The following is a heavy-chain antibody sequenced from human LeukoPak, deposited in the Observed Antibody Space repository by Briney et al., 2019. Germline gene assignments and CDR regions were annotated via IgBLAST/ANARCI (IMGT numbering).Heavy chain of an antibody. Sequence: SETLSLTCTVSGGSFSSYYWSWIRQPPGKGLDWIGYIYYSGSTNYNPSLKSRVTISVDTSKNQFSLKLSSVTAADTAVYYCAREYNSSRYFDSWGQGTLVTVSS. V-gene: IGHV4-59*12. J-gene: IGHJ4*02. D-gene: IGHD6-13*01. CDR2: IYYSGST. CDR3: AREYNSSRYFDS. CDR1: GGSFSSYY.